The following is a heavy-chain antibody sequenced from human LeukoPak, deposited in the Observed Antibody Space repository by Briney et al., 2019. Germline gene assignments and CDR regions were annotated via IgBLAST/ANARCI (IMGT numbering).Heavy chain of an antibody. CDR2: IYHSGST. J-gene: IGHJ4*02. V-gene: IGHV4-30-2*01. D-gene: IGHD3-10*01. CDR3: ARYGGSGTYFFDY. Sequence: PSQTQSLTCTVSGGSISSGGYYWSWIRQPPGKGLEWIGYIYHSGSTYYNPSLKSRVTISLDRSKNQFSLKLSSVTAADTAVYYCARYGGSGTYFFDYWGRGTLVTVSS. CDR1: GGSISSGGYY.